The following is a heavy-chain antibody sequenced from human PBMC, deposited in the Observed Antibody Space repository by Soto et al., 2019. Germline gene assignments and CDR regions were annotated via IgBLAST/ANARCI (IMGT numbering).Heavy chain of an antibody. CDR3: AGYIVATSLIDY. V-gene: IGHV4-39*01. CDR1: GGSISSSSYY. J-gene: IGHJ4*02. Sequence: SETLSLTCTVSGGSISSSSYYWGWIRQPPGKGLEWIGRFYYSGSTYYNPSLKSRVTISVDTSKNQFSLKLSSVTAADTAVYYCAGYIVATSLIDYWGQGTLVTVSS. CDR2: FYYSGST. D-gene: IGHD5-12*01.